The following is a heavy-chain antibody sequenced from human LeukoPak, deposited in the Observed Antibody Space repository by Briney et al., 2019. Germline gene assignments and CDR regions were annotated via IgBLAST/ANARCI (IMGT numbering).Heavy chain of an antibody. D-gene: IGHD4-23*01. V-gene: IGHV3-23*01. CDR2: ISGSGGST. CDR3: ARDLRVYGGYYMDV. CDR1: GFTFSSYG. J-gene: IGHJ6*03. Sequence: PGGSLRLSCAASGFTFSSYGMSWVRQAPGKGLEWVSAISGSGGSTYYADSVKGRFTISRDNSKNTLYLQMNSLRAEDTAVYYCARDLRVYGGYYMDVWGKGTTVTVSS.